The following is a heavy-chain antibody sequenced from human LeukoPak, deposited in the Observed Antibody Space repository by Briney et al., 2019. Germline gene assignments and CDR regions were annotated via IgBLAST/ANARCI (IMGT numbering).Heavy chain of an antibody. CDR3: ARRFGY. V-gene: IGHV3-48*03. J-gene: IGHJ4*02. CDR1: GFTFSSYD. CDR2: ISGSGTTT. Sequence: GGSLRLSCAASGFTFSSYDMNWVRQAPGKGLKWVSKISGSGTTTSYADSVKGRFTISRDNAKNSLYLQMNSLRAEDTAVYYCARRFGYWGQGTLVTVSS.